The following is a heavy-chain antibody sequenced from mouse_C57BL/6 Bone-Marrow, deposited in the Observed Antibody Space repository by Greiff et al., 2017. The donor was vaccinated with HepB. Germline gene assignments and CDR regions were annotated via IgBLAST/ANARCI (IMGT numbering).Heavy chain of an antibody. Sequence: EVQLQESGPELVKPGASVKMSCKASGYTFTDYNMHWVKQSHGKSLEWIGYINPNNGGTSYNQKFKGKATLTVNKSSSTAYMELRSLTSEDSAVYYCARGTDGSSYVVDYWGQGTSVTVSS. CDR1: GYTFTDYN. V-gene: IGHV1-22*01. CDR2: INPNNGGT. J-gene: IGHJ4*01. CDR3: ARGTDGSSYVVDY. D-gene: IGHD1-1*01.